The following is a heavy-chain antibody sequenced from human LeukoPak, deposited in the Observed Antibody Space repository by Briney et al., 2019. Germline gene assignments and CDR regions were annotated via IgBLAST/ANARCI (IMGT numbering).Heavy chain of an antibody. CDR1: GGSFSGYY. D-gene: IGHD3-22*01. V-gene: IGHV4-34*01. CDR3: ARGPFWRGVITNYYFDY. CDR2: INHSGST. Sequence: SETLSLTCAVYGGSFSGYYWSWIRQPPGKGLEWIGEINHSGSTNYNPSLKSRITISVDTSKNQFSLKLSSVTAADTAVYYCARGPFWRGVITNYYFDYWGQGTLVTVSS. J-gene: IGHJ4*02.